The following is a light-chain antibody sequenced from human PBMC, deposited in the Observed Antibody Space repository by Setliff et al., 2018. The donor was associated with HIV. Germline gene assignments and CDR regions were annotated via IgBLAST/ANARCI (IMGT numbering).Light chain of an antibody. Sequence: QSALAQPASVSGSPGQSITISCTGTSSDVGGYSYVSWYQQHPGKAPKLIIYEVSNRPSGVSIRFSGSKSGNTASLTVSGLQAEDKADYYCSSYTSSTTVLFGGGTKVTVL. J-gene: IGLJ2*01. V-gene: IGLV2-14*01. CDR3: SSYTSSTTVL. CDR2: EVS. CDR1: SSDVGGYSY.